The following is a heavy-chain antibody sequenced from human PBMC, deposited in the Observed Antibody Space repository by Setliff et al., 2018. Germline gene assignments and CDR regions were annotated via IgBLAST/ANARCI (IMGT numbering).Heavy chain of an antibody. D-gene: IGHD6-6*01. Sequence: SETLSLTCTVSGGSISSYYWSWIRQPPGKGLEWIGYIYYSGSTNYNPSLKSRVTISVDTSKNQFSLKLSSVTAADTAVYYCARGSGTYASSSRVFHYWGQGTLVTVSS. V-gene: IGHV4-59*08. CDR2: IYYSGST. J-gene: IGHJ4*02. CDR1: GGSISSYY. CDR3: ARGSGTYASSSRVFHY.